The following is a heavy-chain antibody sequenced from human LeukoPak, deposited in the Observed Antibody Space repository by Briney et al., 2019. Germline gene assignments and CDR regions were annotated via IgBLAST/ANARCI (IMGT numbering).Heavy chain of an antibody. D-gene: IGHD4-23*01. CDR3: ARDRGDYGGSFDY. CDR1: GFTFSDYY. V-gene: IGHV3-11*01. J-gene: IGHJ4*02. Sequence: GGSLRPSCAASGFTFSDYYMSWIRQAPGRGLEWVSYISSSGSTKYYADSVKGRFTISRDNAKNSLSLQMNSLRAEDTAVYYCARDRGDYGGSFDYWGQGTLVTVSS. CDR2: ISSSGSTK.